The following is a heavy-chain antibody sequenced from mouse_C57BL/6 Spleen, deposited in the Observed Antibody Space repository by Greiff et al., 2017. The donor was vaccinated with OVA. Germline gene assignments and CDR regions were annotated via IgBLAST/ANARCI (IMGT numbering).Heavy chain of an antibody. D-gene: IGHD2-1*01. CDR1: GYTFTDYY. V-gene: IGHV1-76*01. CDR2: IYPGSGNT. J-gene: IGHJ2*01. Sequence: VQLQESGAELVRPGASVKLSCKASGYTFTDYYINWVKQRPGQGLEWIARIYPGSGNTYYNEKFKGKATLTAEKSSSTAYMQLSSLTSEDSAVYFCAREGYGNCLSYWGQGTTLTVSS. CDR3: AREGYGNCLSY.